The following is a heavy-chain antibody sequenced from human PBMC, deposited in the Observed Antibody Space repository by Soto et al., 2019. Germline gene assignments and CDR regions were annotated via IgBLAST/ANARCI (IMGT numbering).Heavy chain of an antibody. CDR2: ISSNGGST. D-gene: IGHD3-3*01. Sequence: GGSLRLSCAASGFTFSSYAMHWVRQAPGKGLEYVSAISSNGGSTYYANSVKGRFTISRDNSKNTLYLQMGSLRAEDMAVYYCARGFLEGYFDYWGQGTLVTVSS. CDR3: ARGFLEGYFDY. CDR1: GFTFSSYA. J-gene: IGHJ4*02. V-gene: IGHV3-64*01.